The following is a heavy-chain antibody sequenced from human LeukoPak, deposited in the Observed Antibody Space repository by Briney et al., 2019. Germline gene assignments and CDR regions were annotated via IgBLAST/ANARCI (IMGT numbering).Heavy chain of an antibody. D-gene: IGHD1-14*01. CDR2: IYSGGST. J-gene: IGHJ4*02. CDR1: GFTVATYY. CDR3: AGSITTPGTFDY. Sequence: QSGGSLRLSCAASGFTVATYYMIWVRQAPGTGLEWVSVIYSGGSTSYADSVRGRFTISRDNSKNTLYLQMNSLRVEDTAVYYCAGSITTPGTFDYWGQGTLVTVSS. V-gene: IGHV3-66*01.